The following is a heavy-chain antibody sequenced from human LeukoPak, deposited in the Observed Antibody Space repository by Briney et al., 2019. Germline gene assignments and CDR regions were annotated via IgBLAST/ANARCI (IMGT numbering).Heavy chain of an antibody. Sequence: GGSLRLSCAASGFTFSNYGMHWVRQAPGKGLEWVALIWYDGSNKYYADSVRGRFTISRDNSKNTLYLQMKSLRVEDTAVYYCARRMGVPNNWFDPWGQGTLVTVSS. CDR3: ARRMGVPNNWFDP. J-gene: IGHJ5*02. CDR2: IWYDGSNK. D-gene: IGHD2-2*01. V-gene: IGHV3-33*01. CDR1: GFTFSNYG.